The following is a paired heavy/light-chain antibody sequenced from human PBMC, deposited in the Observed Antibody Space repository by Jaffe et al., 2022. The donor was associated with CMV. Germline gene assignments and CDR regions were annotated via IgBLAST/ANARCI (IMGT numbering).Heavy chain of an antibody. CDR2: ISGSGAST. J-gene: IGHJ4*02. Sequence: EVQLLGSGGGLVQPGGSLRLSCAASGFTFSSYAMSWVRQAPGKGLEWVSAISGSGASTYYADSVKGRFTISRDNSKDTLYLQMNSLRAEDTAVYYCAKVIGSSVLDCSSSRCYSDYWGQGTLVTVSS. CDR1: GFTFSSYA. V-gene: IGHV3-23*01. CDR3: AKVIGSSVLDCSSSRCYSDY. D-gene: IGHD2-2*01.
Light chain of an antibody. CDR2: GKN. V-gene: IGLV3-19*01. CDR3: NSRDSSGNPWV. CDR1: SLRSYY. Sequence: SSELTQDPAVSVALGQTVRITCQGDSLRSYYASWYQQKPGQAPVLVIYGKNNRPSGIPDRFSGSSSGNTASLTITGAQAEDEADYYCNSRDSSGNPWVFGGGTKLTVL. J-gene: IGLJ3*02.